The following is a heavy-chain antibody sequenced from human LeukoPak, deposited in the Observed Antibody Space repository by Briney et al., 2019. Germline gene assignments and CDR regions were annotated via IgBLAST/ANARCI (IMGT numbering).Heavy chain of an antibody. J-gene: IGHJ6*02. CDR3: ARASGYCSSTSCYYYYGMDV. D-gene: IGHD2-2*01. V-gene: IGHV4-34*01. CDR1: GGSFSGYY. Sequence: PSETLSLTCAVYGGSFSGYYWSWIRRPPGKGLEWIGEINHSGSTNYNPSLKSRVTISVDTSKNQFSLKLSSVTAADTAVYYCARASGYCSSTSCYYYYGMDVWGQGTTVTVSS. CDR2: INHSGST.